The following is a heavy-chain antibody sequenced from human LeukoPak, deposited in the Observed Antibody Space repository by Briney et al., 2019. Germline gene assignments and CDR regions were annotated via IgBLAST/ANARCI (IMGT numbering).Heavy chain of an antibody. CDR2: MNPNGGNT. J-gene: IGHJ6*03. CDR1: GYTFTSYD. V-gene: IGHV1-8*01. CDR3: ARKGLVPAATHYYYYYMDV. D-gene: IGHD2-2*01. Sequence: ASVKVSCKASGYTFTSYDINWVRQATGQGLEWMGWMNPNGGNTGYAQKFQGRVTMTRNTSISTAYMELSSLRSEDTAVYYCARKGLVPAATHYYYYYMDVWGKGTTVTVSS.